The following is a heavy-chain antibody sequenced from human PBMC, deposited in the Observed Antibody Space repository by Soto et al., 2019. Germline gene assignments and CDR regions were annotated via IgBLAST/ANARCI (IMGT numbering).Heavy chain of an antibody. Sequence: SETLSLTCTVSGGSISSYYWSWIRQPPGKGLEWIGYIYYSGSTNFNPSLKSRVTISVDTSKNQFSLKLSSVTAADTAVYYCASNLRTVTTYYYYYYYMDVWGKGTTVTVSS. J-gene: IGHJ6*03. CDR1: GGSISSYY. CDR2: IYYSGST. D-gene: IGHD4-17*01. CDR3: ASNLRTVTTYYYYYYYMDV. V-gene: IGHV4-59*01.